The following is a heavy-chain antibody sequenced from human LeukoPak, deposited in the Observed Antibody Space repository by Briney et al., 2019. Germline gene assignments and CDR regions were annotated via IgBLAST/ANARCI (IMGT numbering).Heavy chain of an antibody. V-gene: IGHV3-23*01. Sequence: GGSLRLSCAASGFTFSSYAMSWVRQAPGKGLEWVSAMSGSGGSTHYADSVKGRFSISRDNSKSTLYLQMNSLKAEDTAVYYCAKGLSGWSYSDFWGQGTLVTVSS. J-gene: IGHJ4*01. CDR2: MSGSGGST. CDR3: AKGLSGWSYSDF. CDR1: GFTFSSYA. D-gene: IGHD6-19*01.